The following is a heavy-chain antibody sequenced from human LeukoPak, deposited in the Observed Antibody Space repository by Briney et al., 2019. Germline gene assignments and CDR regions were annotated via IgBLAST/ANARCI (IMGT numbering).Heavy chain of an antibody. Sequence: GSLRLSCAASGFTFSSYAMSWVRQAPGKGPEWVSAISGSGGSTYYADSVKGRSTISRDNSKNTLYLQMNSLRAEDTAVYYCARDYGDPKYYFDYWGQGTLVTVSS. CDR1: GFTFSSYA. D-gene: IGHD4-17*01. CDR2: ISGSGGST. CDR3: ARDYGDPKYYFDY. V-gene: IGHV3-23*01. J-gene: IGHJ4*02.